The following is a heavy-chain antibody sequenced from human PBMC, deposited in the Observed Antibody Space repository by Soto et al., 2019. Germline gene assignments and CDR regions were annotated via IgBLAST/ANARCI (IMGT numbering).Heavy chain of an antibody. CDR3: AKDPVVGPGIAFDI. V-gene: IGHV3-23*01. CDR1: GFTFSSYA. J-gene: IGHJ3*02. CDR2: ISGSGSST. D-gene: IGHD3-22*01. Sequence: EGQLLESGGGLVQPGGSLRLSCAASGFTFSSYAMSWVHQAPGKGLEWVSAISGSGSSTYYADSVKGRFTISRDNSKNTLYLQMNSLRADDTAVYYCAKDPVVGPGIAFDIWGQGTIVTVSS.